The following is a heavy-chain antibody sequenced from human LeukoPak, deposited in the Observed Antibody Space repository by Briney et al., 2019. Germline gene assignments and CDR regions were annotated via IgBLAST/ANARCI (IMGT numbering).Heavy chain of an antibody. V-gene: IGHV3-23*01. Sequence: GGSLRLSCTASGFTFTSYAMSWVRQAPGKGLEWVSTISGSGGNTYYADSVKGRFTISRDNSKNTLYLQMNSLRAEDTAVYYCAIIPTEAGRPRRYYYGMDVWGQGTTVTVSS. CDR1: GFTFTSYA. D-gene: IGHD6-13*01. CDR3: AIIPTEAGRPRRYYYGMDV. CDR2: ISGSGGNT. J-gene: IGHJ6*02.